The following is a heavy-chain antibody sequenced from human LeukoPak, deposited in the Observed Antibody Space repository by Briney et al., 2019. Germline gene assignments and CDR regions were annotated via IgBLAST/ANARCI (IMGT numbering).Heavy chain of an antibody. CDR3: ARGRGNRSWFDP. J-gene: IGHJ5*02. V-gene: IGHV4-34*01. D-gene: IGHD4-23*01. CDR2: VNQSRMT. Sequence: PGESLRPSCAVSRFPFSVYEFNWVRQPPGKGLEWIGEVNQSRMTNYHPSLKSRVTISIDMSNNQFSLKLTSVTAADTAVYYCARGRGNRSWFDPWGQGTLVSVSS. CDR1: RFPFSVYE.